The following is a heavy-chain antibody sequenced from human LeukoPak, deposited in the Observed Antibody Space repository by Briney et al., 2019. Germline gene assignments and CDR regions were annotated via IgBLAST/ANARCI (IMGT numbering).Heavy chain of an antibody. CDR1: GGSISSSSYY. Sequence: SETLSLTCTVSGGSISSSSYYWRWIRQPPGKGLEWIGSIYYSGSTYYNPSLKSRVTISVDTSKNQFSLKLSSVTAADTAVYYCARYEVVPAARYYYYGMDVWGQGTTVTVSS. D-gene: IGHD2-2*01. CDR3: ARYEVVPAARYYYYGMDV. V-gene: IGHV4-39*01. J-gene: IGHJ6*02. CDR2: IYYSGST.